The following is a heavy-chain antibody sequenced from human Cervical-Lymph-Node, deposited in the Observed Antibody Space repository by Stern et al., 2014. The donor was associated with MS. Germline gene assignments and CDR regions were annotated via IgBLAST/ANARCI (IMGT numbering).Heavy chain of an antibody. V-gene: IGHV7-4-1*02. J-gene: IGHJ4*02. CDR2: INTNTGNP. CDR1: GYTFTTYS. Sequence: QVQLVQSGSELKKPGASVKVSCKASGYTFTTYSMNWLRQAPGQGLEWMGWINTNTGNPTYARGFTGRFVFSLDTSVSTAYLQISSLQAEDTAVYYCARGHRDYSSSPYFDYWGQGTLVTVSS. D-gene: IGHD6-6*01. CDR3: ARGHRDYSSSPYFDY.